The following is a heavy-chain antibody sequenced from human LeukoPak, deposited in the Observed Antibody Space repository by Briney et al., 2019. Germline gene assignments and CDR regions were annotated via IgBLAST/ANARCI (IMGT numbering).Heavy chain of an antibody. CDR1: GFIFSSYG. CDR2: IWYDGSNK. J-gene: IGHJ4*02. V-gene: IGHV3-33*01. CDR3: ARDHGDYSGKDY. Sequence: PGGSLRLSCAASGFIFSSYGMHWVRQATGKGLDCVAVIWYDGSNKYYADAVKGRFTISRDNSKNTLYLQMNSLRAEYTDVYFCARDHGDYSGKDYWGQGTLVTVSS. D-gene: IGHD4-17*01.